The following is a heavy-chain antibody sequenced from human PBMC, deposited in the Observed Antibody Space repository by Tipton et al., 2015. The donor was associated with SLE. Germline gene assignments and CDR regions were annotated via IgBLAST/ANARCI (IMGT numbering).Heavy chain of an antibody. D-gene: IGHD6-13*01. V-gene: IGHV4-4*08. CDR1: GGSLSGHY. CDR2: IYFSGST. J-gene: IGHJ4*02. CDR3: ARVRGISSWYDY. Sequence: TLSLTCSVSGGSLSGHYWSWIRQTPGMRLEWIGYIYFSGSTNYNPSPKSRLTISVDTSKSQFSLKLRSVTAADTAVYYCARVRGISSWYDYWGQGTLVTVSS.